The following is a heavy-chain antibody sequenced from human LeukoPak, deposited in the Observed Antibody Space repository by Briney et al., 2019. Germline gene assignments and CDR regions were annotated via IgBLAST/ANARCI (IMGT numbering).Heavy chain of an antibody. CDR1: GVSIAKTFYY. CDR3: ARRQEGHDY. V-gene: IGHV4-61*02. J-gene: IGHJ4*02. Sequence: SDTLSLTCTVSGVSIAKTFYYWSWLRQPAGKGLEWIGRIYTTGGTDYNPSLKSRVTISLDTAKNQFSLKMASVSAADTAVYYCARRQEGHDYWGQGTLVTVSS. CDR2: IYTTGGT.